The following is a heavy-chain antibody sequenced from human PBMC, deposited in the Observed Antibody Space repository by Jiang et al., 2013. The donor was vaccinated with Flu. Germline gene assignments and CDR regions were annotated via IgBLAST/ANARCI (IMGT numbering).Heavy chain of an antibody. CDR2: INTNTGNP. CDR3: ARGPYGSGSYYSNYYYYGMDV. D-gene: IGHD3-10*01. J-gene: IGHJ6*02. Sequence: GYTFTAYAMNWVRQAPGQGLEWMGWINTNTGNPTYAQGFTGRFVFSLDTSVSTAYLQISSLKAEDTAVYYCARGPYGSGSYYSNYYYYGMDVWGQGTTVTVSS. V-gene: IGHV7-4-1*02. CDR1: GYTFTAYA.